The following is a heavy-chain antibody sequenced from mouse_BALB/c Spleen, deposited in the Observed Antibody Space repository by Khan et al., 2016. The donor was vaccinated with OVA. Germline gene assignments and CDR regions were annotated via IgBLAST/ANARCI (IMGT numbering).Heavy chain of an antibody. V-gene: IGHV1-22*01. J-gene: IGHJ4*01. CDR2: INPKNGVT. CDR1: GYTFTEYT. Sequence: EVQLQQSGPELVTPGASVKISCKTSGYTFTEYTLHWVKQRPGKSLEWIGVINPKNGVTTYNPTFKGKATLNEDKYSSTPYMEFRSLTSEDSAVYYCARDAGRYWGQGTSVTVSS. CDR3: ARDAGRY. D-gene: IGHD3-3*01.